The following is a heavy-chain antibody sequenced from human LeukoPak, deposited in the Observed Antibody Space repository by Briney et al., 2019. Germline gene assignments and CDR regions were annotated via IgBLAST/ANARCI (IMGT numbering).Heavy chain of an antibody. CDR2: IKPDGSEK. J-gene: IGHJ4*02. CDR3: ARGSGDY. V-gene: IGHV3-7*04. CDR1: GFTLSNHW. Sequence: GGSLRLSCAASGFTLSNHWMNRVRQAPGKGLEWVANIKPDGSEKYYVDSVKGRFTISRDNAKNSLYLQMTSLRAEDTAVYYCARGSGDYSGQGTLVTVSS.